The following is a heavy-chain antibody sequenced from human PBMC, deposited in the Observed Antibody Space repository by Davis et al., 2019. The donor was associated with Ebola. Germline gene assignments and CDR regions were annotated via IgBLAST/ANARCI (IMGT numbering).Heavy chain of an antibody. CDR1: GFTFSSYG. V-gene: IGHV3-33*06. D-gene: IGHD2-2*01. CDR3: AKSVQVVPAAIGGWFDP. Sequence: PGGSLRLSCAASGFTFSSYGMHWVRQAPGKGLEWVALIWYDGSNKYYADSVKGRFTISRDNSKNTLYLQMNSLRAEDTAVYYCAKSVQVVPAAIGGWFDPWGQETLVTVSS. J-gene: IGHJ5*02. CDR2: IWYDGSNK.